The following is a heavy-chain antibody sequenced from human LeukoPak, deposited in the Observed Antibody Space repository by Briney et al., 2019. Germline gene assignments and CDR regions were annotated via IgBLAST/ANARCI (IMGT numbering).Heavy chain of an antibody. J-gene: IGHJ6*03. CDR2: IRYDGSNK. CDR3: ARGIVATVYYYYMDV. CDR1: GFTFSSYG. D-gene: IGHD5-12*01. Sequence: GGSLRLSCAASGFTFSSYGMHWVRQAPGKGLEWVAFIRYDGSNKYYADSVKGRFTISRDNAKNSLYLQMNSLRAEDTAVYYCARGIVATVYYYYMDVWGKGTTVTVSS. V-gene: IGHV3-30*02.